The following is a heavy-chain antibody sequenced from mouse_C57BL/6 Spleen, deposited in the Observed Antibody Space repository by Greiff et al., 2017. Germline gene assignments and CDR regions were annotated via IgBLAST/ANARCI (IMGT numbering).Heavy chain of an antibody. D-gene: IGHD2-3*01. CDR1: GNTFTSYW. CDR3: AAGDGYYGGFDY. J-gene: IGHJ2*01. V-gene: IGHV1-55*01. Sequence: QVQLQQPGAELVKPGASVKMSCKASGNTFTSYWITWVKQRPGQGLEWIGDIYPGSGSTNYNEKFKSKATLTVDTSSSTAYMQLSSLTSEDSAVYYCAAGDGYYGGFDYWGQGTTLTVSS. CDR2: IYPGSGST.